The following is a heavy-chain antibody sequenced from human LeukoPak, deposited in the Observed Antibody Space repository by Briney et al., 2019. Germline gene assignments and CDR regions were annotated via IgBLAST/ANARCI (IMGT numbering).Heavy chain of an antibody. Sequence: GRSLRLSCAASGFTFSSYGMHWVRQAPGKGLEWVAVISYDGSNKYYADSVKGRFTISRDNSKNTLYLQMNSLRAEGTAVYYCAKDTSTVTKASYGMDVWGQGTTVTVSS. CDR3: AKDTSTVTKASYGMDV. V-gene: IGHV3-30*18. CDR1: GFTFSSYG. D-gene: IGHD4-17*01. CDR2: ISYDGSNK. J-gene: IGHJ6*02.